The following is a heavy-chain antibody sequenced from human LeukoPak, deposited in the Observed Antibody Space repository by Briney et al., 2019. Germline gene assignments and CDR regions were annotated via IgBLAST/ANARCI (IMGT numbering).Heavy chain of an antibody. J-gene: IGHJ6*02. CDR2: VYYSVSI. CDR3: ARGRLLWADGMDV. V-gene: IGHV4-39*01. Sequence: PSETLSLTCTVSGGSISSSSYYWGWIRQPPGKGLEWIGSVYYSVSIYYNPSLKSRVTISVDTSKNQSSLKLSSVTAAGTAVYYCARGRLLWADGMDVWGQGTTVTVSS. D-gene: IGHD3-10*01. CDR1: GGSISSSSYY.